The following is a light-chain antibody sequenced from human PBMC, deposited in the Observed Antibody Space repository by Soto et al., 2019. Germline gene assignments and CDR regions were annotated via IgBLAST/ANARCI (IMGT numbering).Light chain of an antibody. V-gene: IGLV1-47*01. J-gene: IGLJ3*02. CDR2: RSD. CDR1: SSNIGTNY. Sequence: QSVLTQPPSVSGTPGQRVTISCFGGSSNIGTNYVYWYQQLPGTAPKLLIYRSDQRLSGVPDRFSGSKSGTSASLAISGLRSEDEADYYCAAWDVSLSGLWVFGGGTKLTVL. CDR3: AAWDVSLSGLWV.